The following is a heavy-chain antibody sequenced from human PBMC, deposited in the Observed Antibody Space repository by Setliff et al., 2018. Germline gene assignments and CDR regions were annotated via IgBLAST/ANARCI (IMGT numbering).Heavy chain of an antibody. CDR2: IYPGDSDT. D-gene: IGHD3-3*01. J-gene: IGHJ5*02. CDR3: ARSRSNFWSGYFNWFDP. CDR1: GYSFTSYW. V-gene: IGHV5-51*01. Sequence: GESLKISCKGSGYSFTSYWIGWVRQMPGKGLEWMGIIYPGDSDTRYSPSFQGQVTISADKSISTTYLQWSSLKASDTAMYYCARSRSNFWSGYFNWFDPWGQGTLVTVSS.